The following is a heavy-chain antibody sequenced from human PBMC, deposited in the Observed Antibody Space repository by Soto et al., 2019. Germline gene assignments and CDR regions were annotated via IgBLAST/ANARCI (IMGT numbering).Heavy chain of an antibody. V-gene: IGHV3-53*04. Sequence: EVQLVESGGGLVQPGGSLRLSCVASGIPVSSNYMTWVRQAPGKGLEWVSVLHSGGDTYYANSGKGRFTISRHDSTNTVFLQTNSLTAEDTAVYYCARDGPYYYASRMDVWGQGTTVTVSS. CDR2: LHSGGDT. D-gene: IGHD3-10*01. CDR1: GIPVSSNY. CDR3: ARDGPYYYASRMDV. J-gene: IGHJ6*02.